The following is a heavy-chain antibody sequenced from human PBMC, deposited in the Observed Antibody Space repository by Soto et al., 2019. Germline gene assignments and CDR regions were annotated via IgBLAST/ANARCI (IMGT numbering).Heavy chain of an antibody. CDR2: ISSSSTTI. CDR1: GFTFSSYS. J-gene: IGHJ6*02. Sequence: EVQLVESGGGLVQRGGSLRLSCAASGFTFSSYSMNWVRLAPGKGLEWVSYISSSSTTISYADSVKGRFTISRDNAKNSLYLQMNSLRDEDTAVYYCASIREGAARAHYHGMDVWGQGTTVTVSS. D-gene: IGHD1-26*01. CDR3: ASIREGAARAHYHGMDV. V-gene: IGHV3-48*02.